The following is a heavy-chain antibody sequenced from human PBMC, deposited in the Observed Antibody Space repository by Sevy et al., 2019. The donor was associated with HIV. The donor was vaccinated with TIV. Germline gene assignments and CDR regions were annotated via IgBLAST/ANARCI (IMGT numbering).Heavy chain of an antibody. CDR2: TYYRSKWYN. J-gene: IGHJ5*02. CDR3: ARASTPKVPQQLVYHDWFDP. D-gene: IGHD6-13*01. V-gene: IGHV6-1*01. Sequence: SQTLSLTCAISGDSVSSNSAAWNWIRQSPSRGLEWLGRTYYRSKWYNDYAVSVKSRITINPDTSKNQFSLQPNSVTPEDTAVYYCARASTPKVPQQLVYHDWFDPWGQGTLVTVSS. CDR1: GDSVSSNSAA.